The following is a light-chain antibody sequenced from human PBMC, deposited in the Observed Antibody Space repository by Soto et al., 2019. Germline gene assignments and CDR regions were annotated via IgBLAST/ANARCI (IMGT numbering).Light chain of an antibody. CDR2: GAS. CDR3: QQYSSWPRT. V-gene: IGKV3-15*01. Sequence: EIVMTQSPATLSVSPGERATLSCRASQSVSTYLAWFQQKPGQAPRLLIYGASTRATGIPARFTGSGSGTEFTLTISGLQSEDFAVYYCQQYSSWPRTFGQGTKVEV. J-gene: IGKJ1*01. CDR1: QSVSTY.